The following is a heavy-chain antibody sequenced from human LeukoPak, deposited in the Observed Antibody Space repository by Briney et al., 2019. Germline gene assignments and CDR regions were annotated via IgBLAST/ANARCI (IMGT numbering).Heavy chain of an antibody. CDR3: ARGALVATSDGAFDI. CDR2: IGSAGDT. J-gene: IGHJ3*02. CDR1: GFTFSSHG. V-gene: IGHV3-13*01. Sequence: PGGSLRLSCAASGFTFSSHGMNWVRQAPGKGLEWVSAIGSAGDTYYPGSVKGRFTISRENAKNSLYLQMNSLRAGDAAVYYCARGALVATSDGAFDIWGQGTMVTVSS. D-gene: IGHD5-12*01.